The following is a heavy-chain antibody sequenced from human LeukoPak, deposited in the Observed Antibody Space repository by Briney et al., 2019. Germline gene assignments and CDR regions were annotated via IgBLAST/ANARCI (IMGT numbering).Heavy chain of an antibody. Sequence: GGSLRLSCAASGFTFSSYAMSWVRQAPGKGLEWVSAISGSGGSTYYADSVKGRFTISRDNSKNTLYLQMNSLRAEDTAVYYCATKGTGNYYYYYGMDVWGQGTTVTVYS. J-gene: IGHJ6*02. CDR1: GFTFSSYA. CDR2: ISGSGGST. CDR3: ATKGTGNYYYYYGMDV. D-gene: IGHD7-27*01. V-gene: IGHV3-23*01.